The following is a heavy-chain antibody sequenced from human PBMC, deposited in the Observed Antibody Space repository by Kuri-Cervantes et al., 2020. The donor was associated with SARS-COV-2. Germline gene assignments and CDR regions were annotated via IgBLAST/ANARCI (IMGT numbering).Heavy chain of an antibody. D-gene: IGHD5-18*01. J-gene: IGHJ6*02. CDR1: GFTFSSYD. Sequence: GGSLRLSCAASGFTFSSYDMHWVRQATGKGLEWVSAIGTAGDTYYPGSVKGRFTISRENAKNSLYLQMNSLRAGDTAVYYCARGYSYEPDYYYYGMDVWGQGTTVTVSS. CDR2: IGTAGDT. CDR3: ARGYSYEPDYYYYGMDV. V-gene: IGHV3-13*04.